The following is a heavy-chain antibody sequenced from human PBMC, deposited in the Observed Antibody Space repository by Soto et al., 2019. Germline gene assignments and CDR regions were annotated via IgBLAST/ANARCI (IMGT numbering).Heavy chain of an antibody. D-gene: IGHD6-19*01. Sequence: QVQLVESGGGVVQPGRSLRLSCAASGFTFSSYGMHWVRQAPGKGLEWVAVISYDGSNKYYADSVKGRFTISRDNSKNTLYLQMNSLRAEDTAVYYCAKDGGGSGWSYWGQGTLVTVSS. J-gene: IGHJ4*02. CDR3: AKDGGGSGWSY. CDR1: GFTFSSYG. V-gene: IGHV3-30*18. CDR2: ISYDGSNK.